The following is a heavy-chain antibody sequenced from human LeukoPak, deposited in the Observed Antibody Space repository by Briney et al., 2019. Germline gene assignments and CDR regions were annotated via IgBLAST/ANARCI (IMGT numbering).Heavy chain of an antibody. D-gene: IGHD4-17*01. CDR1: GYTFTGYY. V-gene: IGHV1-2*02. CDR3: ARGASGVYTVTTSWFDP. CDR2: INPNSGGT. J-gene: IGHJ5*02. Sequence: ASVKVSCKASGYTFTGYYMHWVRQAPGQGLEWMGWINPNSGGTNYAQKFQGRVTMTRDTSISTAYMELSRLRTDDTAVYYCARGASGVYTVTTSWFDPWGQGTLVTVSS.